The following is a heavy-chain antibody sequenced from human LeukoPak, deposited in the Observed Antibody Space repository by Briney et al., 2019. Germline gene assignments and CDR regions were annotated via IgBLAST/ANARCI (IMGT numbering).Heavy chain of an antibody. CDR3: ARPTIVRGGYFDY. J-gene: IGHJ4*02. D-gene: IGHD3-10*01. CDR2: IYYSGST. Sequence: SETLSLTCTVSGGSISSSSYYWGWIRQPPGKGLEWIGSIYYSGSTYYNPSLKSRVTISVDTSKNQFPLKLSSVTAADTAVYYCARPTIVRGGYFDYWGQGTLVTVSS. CDR1: GGSISSSSYY. V-gene: IGHV4-39*01.